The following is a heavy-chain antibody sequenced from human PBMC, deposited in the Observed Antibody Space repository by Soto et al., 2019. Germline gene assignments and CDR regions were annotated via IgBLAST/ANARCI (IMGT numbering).Heavy chain of an antibody. V-gene: IGHV4-34*01. D-gene: IGHD2-8*02. Sequence: QVQLQQWGAGLLKPSETLSLTCAVYGGSFSGYYWTWIRQPPGTGLEWIGEINHSGSTNYNPSLKXRXTXSXXTSKNPFSLKLTSVTAADTAVYYCARDKITGLFDYWGQGTLVTVSS. J-gene: IGHJ4*02. CDR3: ARDKITGLFDY. CDR1: GGSFSGYY. CDR2: INHSGST.